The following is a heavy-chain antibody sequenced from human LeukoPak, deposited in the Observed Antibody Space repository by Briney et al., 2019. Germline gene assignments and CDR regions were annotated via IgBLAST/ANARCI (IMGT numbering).Heavy chain of an antibody. CDR1: GFTFSSYA. J-gene: IGHJ4*02. CDR3: AREGPVVVITSYFDY. D-gene: IGHD3-22*01. CDR2: ISYDGSNK. Sequence: AGGSLRLSCAASGFTFSSYAMSWVRQAPGKGLEWEAVISYDGSNKYYADSVKGRFTISRDNSKNTLYLQMNSLRAEDTAVYYCAREGPVVVITSYFDYWGQGTLVTVSS. V-gene: IGHV3-30-3*01.